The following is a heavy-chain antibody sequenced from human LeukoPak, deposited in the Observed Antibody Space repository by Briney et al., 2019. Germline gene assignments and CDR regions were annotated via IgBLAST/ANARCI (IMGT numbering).Heavy chain of an antibody. CDR3: ARSGRGYTYGTYYYYMDV. J-gene: IGHJ6*03. V-gene: IGHV4-4*07. CDR2: IYTSGST. CDR1: DGSISSYY. D-gene: IGHD5-18*01. Sequence: SETLSLTCTVSDGSISSYYWSWIRQPAGKGLEWIGRIYTSGSTKCNPSLKSRVTMSVETSKNQFSLKMTSVTAADTAVYFCARSGRGYTYGTYYYYMDVWGKGTTVTVSS.